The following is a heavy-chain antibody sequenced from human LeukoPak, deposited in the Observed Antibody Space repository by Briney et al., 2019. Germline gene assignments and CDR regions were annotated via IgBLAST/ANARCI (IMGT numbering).Heavy chain of an antibody. CDR1: GFTLTNYA. CDR3: AKRHDSSGPTGYFDF. D-gene: IGHD3-22*01. V-gene: IGHV3-23*01. J-gene: IGHJ4*02. Sequence: GGSLRLSCAASGFTLTNYATSWDRQATAKGLEWVSIVNSGGSKYYADSVRGRFTISRDNYKNSLDLQMNSLRAGDTAVYHCAKRHDSSGPTGYFDFWGQGILVTVSS. CDR2: VNSGGSK.